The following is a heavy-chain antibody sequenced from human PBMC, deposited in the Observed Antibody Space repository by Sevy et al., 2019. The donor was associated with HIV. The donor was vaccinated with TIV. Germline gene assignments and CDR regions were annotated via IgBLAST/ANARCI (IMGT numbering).Heavy chain of an antibody. CDR1: GFTFSSYS. Sequence: GGSLRLSCAASGFTFSSYSMNWVRQAPGKGLEWVSSISSSSSYIYYADSVKGRFTISRDNAKNSPYLQRNSLRAEDTAVYYCARDRGIAVATDAFDIWGQGTMVTVSS. V-gene: IGHV3-21*01. CDR3: ARDRGIAVATDAFDI. D-gene: IGHD6-19*01. J-gene: IGHJ3*02. CDR2: ISSSSSYI.